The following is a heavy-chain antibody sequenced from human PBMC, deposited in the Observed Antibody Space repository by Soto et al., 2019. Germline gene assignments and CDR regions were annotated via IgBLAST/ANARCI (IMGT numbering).Heavy chain of an antibody. J-gene: IGHJ4*02. CDR3: AREYCSGGSCYYGFVDY. CDR2: TYYRSKWYN. Sequence: PTLSLTCGVSWDSVSSNSAAWNWIRQSPSRGLEWLGRTYYRSKWYNDYAVSVKSRITINPDTSKNQFSLQLNSVTPEDTAVYYCAREYCSGGSCYYGFVDYWGQGTLVTVSS. CDR1: WDSVSSNSAA. D-gene: IGHD2-15*01. V-gene: IGHV6-1*01.